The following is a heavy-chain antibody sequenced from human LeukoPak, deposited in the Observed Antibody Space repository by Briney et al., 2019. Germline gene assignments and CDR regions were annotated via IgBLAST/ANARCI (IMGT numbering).Heavy chain of an antibody. D-gene: IGHD3-10*01. CDR2: ISAYNGNT. CDR3: ARDGVPTYYYGSGSYF. J-gene: IGHJ4*02. Sequence: GASVKVSCKASGYTFTSYGISWVRQAPGQGLEWMGWISAYNGNTNYAQKLQGRVTMTTDTSTSTAYMELRSLRSDDTAVYYCARDGVPTYYYGSGSYFWGQGTLVIVSS. V-gene: IGHV1-18*01. CDR1: GYTFTSYG.